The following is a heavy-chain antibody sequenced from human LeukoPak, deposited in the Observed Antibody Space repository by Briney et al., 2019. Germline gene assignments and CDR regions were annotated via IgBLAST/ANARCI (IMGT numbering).Heavy chain of an antibody. J-gene: IGHJ5*02. D-gene: IGHD3-16*02. CDR2: INHSGST. CDR3: ARGRRVWGSYRYTSNLSKPGPNWFDP. Sequence: PSETLSLTCAVYGGSFSGYYWSWIRQPPGKGLEWIGEINHSGSTNYNPSLKSRVTISVDTSKNQFSLKLSSVTAADTAVYYCARGRRVWGSYRYTSNLSKPGPNWFDPWGQGTLVTVSS. CDR1: GGSFSGYY. V-gene: IGHV4-34*01.